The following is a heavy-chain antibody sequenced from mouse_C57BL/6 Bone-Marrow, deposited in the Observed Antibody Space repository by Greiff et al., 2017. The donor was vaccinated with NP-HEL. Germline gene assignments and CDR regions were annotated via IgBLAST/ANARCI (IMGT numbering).Heavy chain of an antibody. CDR2: IWWDDDK. V-gene: IGHV8-8*01. CDR3: ARISAIYYYGAWYFDV. J-gene: IGHJ1*03. D-gene: IGHD1-1*01. CDR1: GFSLSTFGMG. Sequence: QVTLKVSGPGILQPSQTLILTCSFSGFSLSTFGMGVGWIRQPSGKGLEWLAHIWWDDDKYYNPALKSRLTISKDTSKNQVFLKIANVDTADTATYYCARISAIYYYGAWYFDVWGTGTTVTVSS.